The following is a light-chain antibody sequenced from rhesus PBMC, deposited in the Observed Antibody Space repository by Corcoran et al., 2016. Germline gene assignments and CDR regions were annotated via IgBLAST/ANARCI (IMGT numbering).Light chain of an antibody. V-gene: IGLV2-13*03. CDR2: EVI. CDR3: SSYAPGNTFI. CDR1: SSDIGGSNR. Sequence: QAAPTQSPSVSGSPGQSVTISCTGTSSDIGGSNRVSWFQHLPGKAPTVRIYEVIKRPSGVSDRYSGSKSGNTASLTISGLQAEDDAVYYCSSYAPGNTFIFGSGTRLTVL. J-gene: IGLJ1*01.